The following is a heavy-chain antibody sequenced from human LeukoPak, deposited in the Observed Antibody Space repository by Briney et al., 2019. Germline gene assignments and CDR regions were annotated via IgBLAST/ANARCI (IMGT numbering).Heavy chain of an antibody. V-gene: IGHV3-21*01. CDR2: ISSSSSYI. CDR3: ARTIGSKNAFDI. CDR1: GFTFSSYS. J-gene: IGHJ3*02. Sequence: GGSLRLSCAASGFTFSSYSMNWVRQAPGKGLEWVSSISSSSSYIYYADSVKGRFTISRDNAKNSLYLQMNSLRAEDTAVYYCARTIGSKNAFDIWGQGTMVTVSS. D-gene: IGHD1-26*01.